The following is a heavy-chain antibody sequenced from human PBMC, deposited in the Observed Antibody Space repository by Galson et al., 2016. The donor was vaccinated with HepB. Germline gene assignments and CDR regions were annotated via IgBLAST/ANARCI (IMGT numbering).Heavy chain of an antibody. J-gene: IGHJ4*02. Sequence: SLRLSCAASGLTLTGYGMHWVRQAPGKGLEWVAVISYDGSTEYYADPVKGRFTISRDNSKNTLYLQMSSLRPDDTAVYYCARGASSDDISTDDTLLDFWGRGTLVAVSS. V-gene: IGHV3-30*03. CDR2: ISYDGSTE. CDR3: ARGASSDDISTDDTLLDF. D-gene: IGHD3-9*01. CDR1: GLTLTGYG.